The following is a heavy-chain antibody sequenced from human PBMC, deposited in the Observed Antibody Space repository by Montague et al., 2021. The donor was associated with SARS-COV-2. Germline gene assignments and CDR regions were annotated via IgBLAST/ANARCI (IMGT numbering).Heavy chain of an antibody. CDR3: ARADSWGGYLAFDY. Sequence: TLSLTCTVSGGSISSGSYYWSWIRQPAGKGLEWIGRIYTSGSTNYNPSLKSRVTISVDTSKNQSSLKLSSVTAADTAVYYCARADSWGGYLAFDYWGQGTMVTVSS. J-gene: IGHJ4*02. V-gene: IGHV4-61*02. CDR1: GGSISSGSYY. D-gene: IGHD3-3*01. CDR2: IYTSGST.